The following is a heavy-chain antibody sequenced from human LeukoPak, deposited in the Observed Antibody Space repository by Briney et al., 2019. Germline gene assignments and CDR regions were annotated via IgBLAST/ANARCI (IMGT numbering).Heavy chain of an antibody. CDR1: GFTFSSYG. CDR2: ISGSGGST. V-gene: IGHV3-23*01. J-gene: IGHJ4*02. CDR3: AKDSYIKYCSGGSCYNDY. Sequence: GGSLRLSCAASGFTFSSYGMSWVRQAPGKGLEWVSAISGSGGSTYYADSVKGRFTISRDNSKNTLYLQMNSLRAEDTAVYYCAKDSYIKYCSGGSCYNDYWGQGTLVTVSS. D-gene: IGHD2-15*01.